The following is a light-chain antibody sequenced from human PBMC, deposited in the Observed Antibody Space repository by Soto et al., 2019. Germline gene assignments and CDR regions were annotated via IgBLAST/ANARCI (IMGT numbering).Light chain of an antibody. CDR1: QDISNY. V-gene: IGKV1-33*01. Sequence: DIQMTQSPSSLSASVGDRVTITCQASQDISNYLNWYQQKPGKAPKLLIYDASNLETGVPSRFSGSGSGTDFTLTISSLQPDDFATDYCQQYSDSSGAFGQGTKVDIK. CDR2: DAS. J-gene: IGKJ1*01. CDR3: QQYSDSSGA.